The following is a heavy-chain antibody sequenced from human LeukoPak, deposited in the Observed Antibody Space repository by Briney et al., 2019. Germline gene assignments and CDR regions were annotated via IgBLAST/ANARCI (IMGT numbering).Heavy chain of an antibody. CDR2: INHSGST. D-gene: IGHD1-26*01. CDR1: GGALSGYY. V-gene: IGHV4-34*01. J-gene: IGHJ3*02. Sequence: PSETLSLTSAVYGGALSGYYWSWIRQPPGKGLEWIGEINHSGSTNYNPSLKSRVTISVDTSKNQFSLKLSSVTAADTAVYYCARIPDIVGATSNAFDIWGQGIMVTVSS. CDR3: ARIPDIVGATSNAFDI.